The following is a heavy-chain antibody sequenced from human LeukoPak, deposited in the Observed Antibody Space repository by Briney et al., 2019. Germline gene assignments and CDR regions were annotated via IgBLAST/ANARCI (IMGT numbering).Heavy chain of an antibody. CDR3: ARDIGYCSGGSCLPNKLYYYYGMDV. CDR1: GGTFSSYA. V-gene: IGHV1-69*04. J-gene: IGHJ6*02. Sequence: GASVKVSCKASGGTFSSYAISWVRQAPGQGLEWMGRIIPILGIANYAQKFQGRVTITADKSTSTAYMELSSLRSEDTAVYYCARDIGYCSGGSCLPNKLYYYYGMDVWGQGATVTVSS. D-gene: IGHD2-15*01. CDR2: IIPILGIA.